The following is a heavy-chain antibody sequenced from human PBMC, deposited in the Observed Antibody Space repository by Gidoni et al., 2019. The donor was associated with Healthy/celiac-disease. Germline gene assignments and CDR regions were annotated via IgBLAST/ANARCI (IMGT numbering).Heavy chain of an antibody. D-gene: IGHD6-19*01. Sequence: QVQLVASGGGVVQPGRSLRLSCAASAFTFSSYGMHWVRQAPGKGLEWVAVIWYDGSNKYYADSVKGRFTISRDNSKNTLYLQMNSLRAEDTAVYYCARDWYSSAYYYYYGMDVWGQGTTVTVSS. CDR3: ARDWYSSAYYYYYGMDV. J-gene: IGHJ6*02. CDR1: AFTFSSYG. V-gene: IGHV3-33*01. CDR2: IWYDGSNK.